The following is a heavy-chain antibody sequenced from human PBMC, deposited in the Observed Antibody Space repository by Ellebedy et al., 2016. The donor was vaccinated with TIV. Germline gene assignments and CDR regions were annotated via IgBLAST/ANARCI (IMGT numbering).Heavy chain of an antibody. CDR3: ARVSRNYGDYVFAFDL. Sequence: GESLKISCAASGITVRSHYMTWVRQAPGKGLKWVSALFSGDSAYYADSVKGRFTISRDKSKNTLYLQMNSLRPDDTAVYCCARVSRNYGDYVFAFDLWGQGTMVTVSS. D-gene: IGHD4-17*01. V-gene: IGHV3-53*01. CDR1: GITVRSHY. CDR2: LFSGDSA. J-gene: IGHJ3*01.